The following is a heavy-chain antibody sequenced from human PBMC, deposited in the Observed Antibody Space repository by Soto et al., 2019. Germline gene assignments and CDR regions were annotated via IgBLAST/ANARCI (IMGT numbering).Heavy chain of an antibody. CDR1: GYTFTAYY. V-gene: IGHV1-2*02. CDR2: INPNGGGT. Sequence: ASVKVSCKASGYTFTAYYIHWVRQAPGQGLEWMGWINPNGGGTKYAQKFQGRVTMTRDTSINTAYMELTRLTSDDTAVYYCARAVHTMIQGVRFRVDQWGQGTLVTVSS. D-gene: IGHD3-10*01. J-gene: IGHJ4*02. CDR3: ARAVHTMIQGVRFRVDQ.